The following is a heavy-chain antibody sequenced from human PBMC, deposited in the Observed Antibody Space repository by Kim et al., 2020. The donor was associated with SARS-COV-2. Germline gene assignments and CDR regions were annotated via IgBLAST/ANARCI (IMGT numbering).Heavy chain of an antibody. CDR1: GFTFSSYA. V-gene: IGHV3-30*04. Sequence: GGSLRLSCAASGFTFSSYAMHWVRQAPGKGLEWVAVISYDESNKYYADSVKGRFTISRDNSKNTLYLQMNSLRAEDTAVYYCARGNWNYGMDVWGQGTTVTVSS. J-gene: IGHJ6*02. CDR2: ISYDESNK. CDR3: ARGNWNYGMDV. D-gene: IGHD1-20*01.